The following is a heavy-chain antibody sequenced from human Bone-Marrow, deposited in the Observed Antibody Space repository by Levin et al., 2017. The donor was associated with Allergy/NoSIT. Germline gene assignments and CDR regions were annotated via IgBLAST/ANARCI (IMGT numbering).Heavy chain of an antibody. CDR1: GFTFSSAW. D-gene: IGHD1-26*01. Sequence: GGSLRLSCVASGFTFSSAWMNWVRQTPGKGLEWVANINPDGSGKRYVDSVRGRFTISRDNAENSLYLQMNNLRAEDTALYYCAAWATGSYWGPGTRVAVSS. V-gene: IGHV3-7*01. CDR2: INPDGSGK. J-gene: IGHJ4*02. CDR3: AAWATGSY.